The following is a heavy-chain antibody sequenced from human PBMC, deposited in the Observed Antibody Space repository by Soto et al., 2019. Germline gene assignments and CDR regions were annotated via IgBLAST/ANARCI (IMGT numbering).Heavy chain of an antibody. CDR2: IYYSGST. CDR1: GGSISSSSYY. V-gene: IGHV4-39*01. CDR3: ARRSDSSSWYSGAFDI. Sequence: SETLSLTCTVSGGSISSSSYYWGWIRQPPGKGLEWIGSIYYSGSTYYNPSLKSRVTISVDTSKNQFSLKLSSVTAADTAVYYCARRSDSSSWYSGAFDIWGQGTMVTV. D-gene: IGHD6-13*01. J-gene: IGHJ3*02.